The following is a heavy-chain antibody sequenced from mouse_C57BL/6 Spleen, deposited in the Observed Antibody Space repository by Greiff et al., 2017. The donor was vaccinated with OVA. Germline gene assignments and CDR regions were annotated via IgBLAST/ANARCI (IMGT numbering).Heavy chain of an antibody. CDR1: GYTFTSYW. CDR3: ARLAIDY. J-gene: IGHJ2*01. V-gene: IGHV1-69*01. Sequence: QVQLQQSGAELVMPGASVKLSCKASGYTFTSYWMHWVKQRPGQGLEWIGEIDPSDSYTNYNQKFKGKSTLTVDKSSSTAYMQLSSLTSEDSAVYYCARLAIDYWGQGTTLTVSS. CDR2: IDPSDSYT.